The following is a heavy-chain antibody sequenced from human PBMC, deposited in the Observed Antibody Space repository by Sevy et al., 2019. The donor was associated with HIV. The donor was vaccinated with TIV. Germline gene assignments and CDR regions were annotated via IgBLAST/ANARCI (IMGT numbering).Heavy chain of an antibody. V-gene: IGHV3-21*01. CDR3: ARLCYGSGSDYYYYYMDV. CDR2: ISSSSSYI. J-gene: IGHJ6*03. CDR1: GFTFSSYS. D-gene: IGHD3-10*01. Sequence: LGGSLRLSCAASGFTFSSYSMNWVRQAPGKGLEWVSSISSSSSYIYYADSVKGRFTISRDNAKNSLYLQMNSLRAEDTAVYYCARLCYGSGSDYYYYYMDVWGKGTTVTVSS.